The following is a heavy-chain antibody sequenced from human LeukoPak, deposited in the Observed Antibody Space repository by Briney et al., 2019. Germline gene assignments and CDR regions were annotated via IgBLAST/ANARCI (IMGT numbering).Heavy chain of an antibody. D-gene: IGHD3-9*01. J-gene: IGHJ4*02. CDR3: ARADDILNFDY. Sequence: PGGSLRLSCAASGFTFISYVMSWVRQAPGKGLEWVSAISGSGGSTYYADSVKGRFTISRDNSKNTLYLQMNSLRAEDTAVYYCARADDILNFDYWGQGTLVTASS. CDR2: ISGSGGST. CDR1: GFTFISYV. V-gene: IGHV3-23*01.